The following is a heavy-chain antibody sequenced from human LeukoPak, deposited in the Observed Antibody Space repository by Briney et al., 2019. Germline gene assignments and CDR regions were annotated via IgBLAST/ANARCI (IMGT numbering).Heavy chain of an antibody. Sequence: SETLSLTCAVYGGSLSGYYWSWIRQPPGKGLEWIGEINHRGSTNYNPSLKSRVTISVDTSKNQFSLKLSSVSAADTAVYYCATGPPATGHFDYWGQGTLVTVSS. CDR3: ATGPPATGHFDY. V-gene: IGHV4-34*01. J-gene: IGHJ4*02. CDR1: GGSLSGYY. D-gene: IGHD1-1*01. CDR2: INHRGST.